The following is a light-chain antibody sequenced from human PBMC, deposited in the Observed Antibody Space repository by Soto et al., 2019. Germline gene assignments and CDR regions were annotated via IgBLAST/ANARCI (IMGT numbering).Light chain of an antibody. Sequence: EIVLTQSPGTMSLSPGERATLSCRASQSVSSSYLAWYQQKPGQAHRLLIYGASSRATGIPDRFSGSGSGTDFTLTISILEPEDFAVYYCQQYGSSPLFTFGPGTKVDIK. CDR2: GAS. CDR3: QQYGSSPLFT. CDR1: QSVSSSY. V-gene: IGKV3-20*01. J-gene: IGKJ3*01.